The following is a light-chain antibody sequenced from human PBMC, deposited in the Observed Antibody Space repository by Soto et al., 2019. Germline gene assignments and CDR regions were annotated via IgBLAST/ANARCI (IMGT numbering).Light chain of an antibody. CDR2: EVS. CDR3: SSYAGSNHNWV. J-gene: IGLJ3*02. V-gene: IGLV2-8*01. Sequence: QSVLTQPPSASGSPGQSVTISCTGTSSDVGGYSYVSWYQQHPGKAPKLMIYEVSKRPSGVPDRFSGSKSGNTASLTVSGLQAEDEADYYCSSYAGSNHNWVFGGGTKLTVL. CDR1: SSDVGGYSY.